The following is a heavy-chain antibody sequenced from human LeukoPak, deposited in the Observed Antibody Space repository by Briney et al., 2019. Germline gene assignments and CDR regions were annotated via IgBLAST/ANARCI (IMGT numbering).Heavy chain of an antibody. V-gene: IGHV4-39*07. J-gene: IGHJ5*02. CDR3: ARLLTYYDFWSGYYRDIGWFDP. CDR1: GGSISSSSYY. Sequence: SETLSLTCTVSGGSISSSSYYWGWIRQPPGKGLEWIGSIYYSGSTYYNPSLKSRVTISVDTSKNQFSLKLSSVTAADTAVYYWARLLTYYDFWSGYYRDIGWFDPWGQGTLVTVSS. CDR2: IYYSGST. D-gene: IGHD3-3*01.